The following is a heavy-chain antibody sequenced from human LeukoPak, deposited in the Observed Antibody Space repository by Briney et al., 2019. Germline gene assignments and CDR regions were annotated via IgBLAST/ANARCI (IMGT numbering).Heavy chain of an antibody. V-gene: IGHV3-74*01. CDR2: ISDDGSSA. CDR1: GFTFRSYW. Sequence: GGSLRLSCTASGFTFRSYWMHWVRQIPGKGLMWVSRISDDGSSASYADSVKGRFTISRDNSKKILYLQMNSLRAEDTAVYYCGKEVERHFDLKYWGQGTLVTVSS. CDR3: GKEVERHFDLKY. J-gene: IGHJ4*02.